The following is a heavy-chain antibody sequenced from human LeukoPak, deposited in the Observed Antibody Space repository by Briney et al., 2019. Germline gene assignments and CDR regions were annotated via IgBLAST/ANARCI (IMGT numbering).Heavy chain of an antibody. CDR2: IYPDDSDT. CDR3: ARQRVGAISSYYYYYYLDV. D-gene: IGHD1-26*01. J-gene: IGHJ6*03. CDR1: GFSFIGYW. V-gene: IGHV5-51*01. Sequence: GESLKISCKGSGFSFIGYWIGWVRQMPGKGLEWMGIIYPDDSDTRYSPSFQGQVTISADKSINTAYLQWSSLKASDTAMYYCARQRVGAISSYYYYYYLDVWGKGTTVSVSS.